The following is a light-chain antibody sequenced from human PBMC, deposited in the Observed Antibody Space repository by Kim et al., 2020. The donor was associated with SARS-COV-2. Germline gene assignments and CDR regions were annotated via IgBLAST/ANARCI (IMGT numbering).Light chain of an antibody. J-gene: IGLJ1*01. CDR2: FDN. CDR3: QVWDSRGAQYV. CDR1: NIGSKS. V-gene: IGLV3-21*04. Sequence: SYELTQPPSVSVAPGKTATITCGGNNIGSKSVHWYQQKPGQAPVLFIYFDNVRPSGIPERFSGSHYGTTATLTISRVEAGDEADYYCQVWDSRGAQYVFG.